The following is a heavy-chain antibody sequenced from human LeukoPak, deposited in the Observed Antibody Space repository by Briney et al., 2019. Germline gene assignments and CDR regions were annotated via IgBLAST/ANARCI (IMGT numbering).Heavy chain of an antibody. CDR2: INHSGST. J-gene: IGHJ6*04. D-gene: IGHD2-15*01. Sequence: ASETLSLTCAVYGGSFSGYYWSWIRQPPGKGLEWIGEINHSGSTNYNPSLKSRVTISVDTSKNQFSLKLSSVTAADTAVCYCARGRHPYCSGGSCYYYGMDVWGKGTTVTVSS. V-gene: IGHV4-34*01. CDR3: ARGRHPYCSGGSCYYYGMDV. CDR1: GGSFSGYY.